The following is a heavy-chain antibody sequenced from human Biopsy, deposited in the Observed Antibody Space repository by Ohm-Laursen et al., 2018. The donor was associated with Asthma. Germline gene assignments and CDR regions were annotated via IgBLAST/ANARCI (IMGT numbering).Heavy chain of an antibody. CDR1: GGSFSNFA. CDR3: ARSDDTDSYPVLVLDY. CDR2: ILTKFDIT. V-gene: IGHV1-69*04. D-gene: IGHD3-22*01. Sequence: SVKVSCKASGGSFSNFAFSWVRQAPGHGLEWMGTILTKFDITSYAEKFQGRVTITDDKSTSTTYMELSRLRSEDTAVYYCARSDDTDSYPVLVLDYWGQGTLVTVSS. J-gene: IGHJ4*02.